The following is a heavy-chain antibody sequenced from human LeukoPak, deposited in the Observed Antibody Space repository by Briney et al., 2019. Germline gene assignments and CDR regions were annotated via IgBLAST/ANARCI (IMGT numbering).Heavy chain of an antibody. CDR1: GGTFSSYA. J-gene: IGHJ6*04. CDR2: IIPIFGTA. V-gene: IGHV1-69*06. CDR3: ARDRDMVRGVIHYYYYGMDV. D-gene: IGHD3-10*01. Sequence: ASVKVSCKASGGTFSSYAISWVRQAPGQGLEWMGGIIPIFGTANYAQKFQGRVTITADKSTSTAYMELSSLRSEDTAAYYCARDRDMVRGVIHYYYYGMDVWGKGTTVTVSS.